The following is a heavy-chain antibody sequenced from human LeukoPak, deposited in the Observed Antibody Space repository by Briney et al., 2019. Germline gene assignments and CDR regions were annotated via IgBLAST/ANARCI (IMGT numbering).Heavy chain of an antibody. Sequence: SVKVSCKASGYTFTSYDINWVRQATGQGLEWMGWMNPNSGNTGYAQKFQGRVTMTRNTSISTAYMELSSLRSEDTAVYYCARGLGMATIYYYYYYGMDVWGQGTTVTVSS. CDR2: MNPNSGNT. CDR3: ARGLGMATIYYYYYYGMDV. D-gene: IGHD5-24*01. V-gene: IGHV1-8*01. CDR1: GYTFTSYD. J-gene: IGHJ6*02.